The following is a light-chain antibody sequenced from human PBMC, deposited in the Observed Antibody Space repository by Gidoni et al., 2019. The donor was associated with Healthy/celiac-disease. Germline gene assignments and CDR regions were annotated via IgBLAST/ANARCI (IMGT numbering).Light chain of an antibody. CDR3: QQYNSYLLT. J-gene: IGKJ4*01. Sequence: QLTQSPSTLSASVGDRVTITCRASQSISSWLAWYQQKPGKAPKLLIYDASSLESGVPSRFSGSGSGTEFTLTISSLQPDDFATYYCQQYNSYLLTFXGXTKVEIK. V-gene: IGKV1-5*01. CDR1: QSISSW. CDR2: DAS.